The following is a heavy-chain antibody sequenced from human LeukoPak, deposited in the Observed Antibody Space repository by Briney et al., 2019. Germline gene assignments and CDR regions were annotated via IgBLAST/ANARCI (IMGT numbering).Heavy chain of an antibody. Sequence: GGSLRLSCAASGFTFSSYGMHWVRQAPGKGLEWVAVISYDGSNKYYADSVKGRFTVSRDNSKNTLYLQMNSLRAEDTAVYYCAKIYDSSGYHIYYFDYLGQGTLVTVSS. CDR1: GFTFSSYG. J-gene: IGHJ4*02. D-gene: IGHD3-22*01. V-gene: IGHV3-30*18. CDR3: AKIYDSSGYHIYYFDY. CDR2: ISYDGSNK.